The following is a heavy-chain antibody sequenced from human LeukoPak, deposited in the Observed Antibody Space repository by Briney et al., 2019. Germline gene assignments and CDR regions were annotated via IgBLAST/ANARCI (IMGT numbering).Heavy chain of an antibody. J-gene: IGHJ4*02. CDR3: ARSPPIYSGYVTYCRY. CDR2: VIPIFGTA. D-gene: IGHD5-12*01. Sequence: SVKVSCKASGGTFSSYAISWVRQAPGQGLEWMGGVIPIFGTANYAQKFQGRVTITADESTSTAYMELSSLRSEDTAVYYCARSPPIYSGYVTYCRYWGQGTLVTVSS. V-gene: IGHV1-69*01. CDR1: GGTFSSYA.